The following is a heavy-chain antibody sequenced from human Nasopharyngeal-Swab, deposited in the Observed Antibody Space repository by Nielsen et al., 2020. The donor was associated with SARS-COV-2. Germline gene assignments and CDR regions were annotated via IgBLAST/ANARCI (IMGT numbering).Heavy chain of an antibody. CDR1: GWSFSGYY. V-gene: IGHV4-34*01. Sequence: SETLSLTCAVYGWSFSGYYWSWIRQPPGKGLEWIGEINHSGSTNYNPSLKSRVTISVGTSKNQFSLKLSSVTAAGTAVYYCASRRPRARGHFDYWGQGTLVTVSS. CDR2: INHSGST. D-gene: IGHD6-6*01. J-gene: IGHJ4*02. CDR3: ASRRPRARGHFDY.